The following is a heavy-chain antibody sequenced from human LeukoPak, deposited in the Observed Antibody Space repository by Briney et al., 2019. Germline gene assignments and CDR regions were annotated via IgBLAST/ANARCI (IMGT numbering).Heavy chain of an antibody. CDR3: AKRQRITLFGVNTDYFDY. D-gene: IGHD3-3*01. CDR1: GFTFNNYA. CDR2: ICDSGAGT. J-gene: IGHJ4*02. Sequence: PGGALRLSCAASGFTFNNYAMSWVRQAPGQGLEWDSSICDSGAGTYFADSVKGRFIISRDNSKNTLYLQMSSLRADDTAVYYCAKRQRITLFGVNTDYFDYWGQGPLVTVSS. V-gene: IGHV3-23*01.